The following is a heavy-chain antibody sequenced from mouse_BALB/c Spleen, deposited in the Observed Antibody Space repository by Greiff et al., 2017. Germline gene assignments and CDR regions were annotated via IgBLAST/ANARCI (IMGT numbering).Heavy chain of an antibody. D-gene: IGHD2-2*01. J-gene: IGHJ4*01. V-gene: IGHV6-6*02. CDR1: GFTFSNYW. Sequence: EVKVEESGGGLVQPGGSMKLSCVASGFTFSNYWMNWVRQSPEKGLEWVAEIRLKSNNYATHYAESVKGRFTISRDDSKSSVYLQMNNLRAEDTGIYYCTGYDAYYYAMDYWGQGTSVTVSS. CDR3: TGYDAYYYAMDY. CDR2: IRLKSNNYAT.